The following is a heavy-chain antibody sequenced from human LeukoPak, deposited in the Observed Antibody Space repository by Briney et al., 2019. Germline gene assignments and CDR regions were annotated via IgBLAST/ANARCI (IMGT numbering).Heavy chain of an antibody. Sequence: PSETLSLICTVSGGSITSGGYYCSWIRQHPGKCLVWFVYILYSGSTYYNPSLKSRVTISVDTSKNQFSLKLSSVTAADTAVYYCARGSYYGSGSQTDAFDIWGQGTMVTVSS. CDR2: ILYSGST. CDR1: GGSITSGGYY. V-gene: IGHV4-31*02. D-gene: IGHD3-10*01. J-gene: IGHJ3*02. CDR3: ARGSYYGSGSQTDAFDI.